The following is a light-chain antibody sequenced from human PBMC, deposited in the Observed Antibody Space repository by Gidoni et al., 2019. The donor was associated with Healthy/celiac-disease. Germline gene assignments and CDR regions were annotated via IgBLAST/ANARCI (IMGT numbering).Light chain of an antibody. V-gene: IGLV3-1*01. CDR2: QDS. CDR1: KLVDKY. Sequence: SYELTQPPSVSVSPGQTASITCSGDKLVDKYACWYQQKTGQSPVLVIYQDSKRPSGNPERFSGSNSGNTATLTISGTQAIDESDYYCQAWDSIHVVFGGGTKLTVL. J-gene: IGLJ2*01. CDR3: QAWDSIHVV.